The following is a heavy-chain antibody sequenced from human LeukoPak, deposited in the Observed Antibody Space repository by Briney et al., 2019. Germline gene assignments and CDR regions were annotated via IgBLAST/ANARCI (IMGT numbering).Heavy chain of an antibody. J-gene: IGHJ4*02. CDR1: GYSISSGYY. CDR2: IYHSGST. Sequence: PSETLSLTCAVSGYSISSGYYWGWIRQPPGKGLEWIGSIYHSGSTYYNPSLKSRATISVDTPRNEFSLRVTSVTAADTAVYYCARRGITYSTSFFDYWGQGTRVTVSS. CDR3: ARRGITYSTSFFDY. V-gene: IGHV4-38-2*01. D-gene: IGHD2/OR15-2a*01.